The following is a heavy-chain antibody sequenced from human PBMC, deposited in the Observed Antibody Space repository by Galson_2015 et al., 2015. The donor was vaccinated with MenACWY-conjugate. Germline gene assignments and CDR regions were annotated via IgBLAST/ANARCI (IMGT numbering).Heavy chain of an antibody. V-gene: IGHV3-30*04. D-gene: IGHD6-19*01. CDR2: ISYDGSNK. J-gene: IGHJ4*02. CDR1: GFTFSSYA. Sequence: SLRLSCAASGFTFSSYAMHWVRQAPGKGLEWVAVISYDGSNKYYADSVKGRFTISRDNSKNTLYLQMNSRRAEDTAVYYCARDPKVGQGSGGPPDDYWGQATLVTGSS. CDR3: ARDPKVGQGSGGPPDDY.